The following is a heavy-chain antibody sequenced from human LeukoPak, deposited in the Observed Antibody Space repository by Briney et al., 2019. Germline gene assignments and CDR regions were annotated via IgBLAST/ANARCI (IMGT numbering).Heavy chain of an antibody. CDR1: GFTFSSYA. CDR3: ARCAKRHYSSCVDY. CDR2: ISYDGSNK. D-gene: IGHD2-15*01. J-gene: IGHJ4*02. V-gene: IGHV3-30-3*01. Sequence: PGGSLRLSCAASGFTFSSYAMHWVRQAPGKGLEWVAVISYDGSNKYYADSVKGRFTISRDNAKNSLYLQMNSLRAEDTAVYYCARCAKRHYSSCVDYWGQGTLVTVSS.